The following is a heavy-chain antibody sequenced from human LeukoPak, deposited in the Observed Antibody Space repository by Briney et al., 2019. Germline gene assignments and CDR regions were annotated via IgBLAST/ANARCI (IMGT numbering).Heavy chain of an antibody. V-gene: IGHV4-39*01. J-gene: IGHJ4*02. CDR1: GGAISSSNYY. D-gene: IGHD3-22*01. Sequence: PSETLSLTCTVSGGAISSSNYYWGWIRQPPGKGLEFIGNIYYSGSTYYNPSLTSRVTISVDSSKNQFSLRLSSVTAADTAVYYCASRSDDSSLYYFDYWGQGTLVTVSS. CDR3: ASRSDDSSLYYFDY. CDR2: IYYSGST.